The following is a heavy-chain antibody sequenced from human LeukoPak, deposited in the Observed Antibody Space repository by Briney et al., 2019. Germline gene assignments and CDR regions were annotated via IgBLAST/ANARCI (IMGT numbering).Heavy chain of an antibody. J-gene: IGHJ5*02. CDR1: GGSISSYY. CDR2: IYYSGST. D-gene: IGHD3-3*01. CDR3: ARHSSSYYDFWSGPIWFGP. Sequence: SETLSLTCTVSGGSISSYYWSWIRQPPGKGLEWIGYIYYSGSTNYNPSLKSRVTISVDTSKNQFSLKLSSVTAADTAVYYCARHSSSYYDFWSGPIWFGPWGQGTLVTVSS. V-gene: IGHV4-59*08.